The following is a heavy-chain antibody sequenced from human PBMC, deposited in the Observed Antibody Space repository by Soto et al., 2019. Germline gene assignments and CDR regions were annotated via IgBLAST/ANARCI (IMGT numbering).Heavy chain of an antibody. CDR1: GFTFSSYG. J-gene: IGHJ3*02. CDR3: AKGHLGYSSGWYGAFDI. V-gene: IGHV3-30*18. CDR2: ISYDGSNK. Sequence: QVQLVESGGGVVQPGRSLRLSCAASGFTFSSYGMHWVRQAPGKGLEWVAVISYDGSNKYYADSVKGRFTISRDNSKNTLYLQMNSLRAEDTAVYYCAKGHLGYSSGWYGAFDIWGQGTMVTVSS. D-gene: IGHD6-19*01.